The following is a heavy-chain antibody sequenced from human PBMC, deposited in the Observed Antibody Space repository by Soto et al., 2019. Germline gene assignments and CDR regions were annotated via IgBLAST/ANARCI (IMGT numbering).Heavy chain of an antibody. V-gene: IGHV1-69*06. J-gene: IGHJ6*02. CDR1: GGTFSSYA. Sequence: SVKVSCKASGGTFSSYAISWVRQAPGQGLEWMGGIIPIFGTTNYAQKFQGRVTITADKSTSTAYMELSSLRSEDTAVYYCARGSGGVNYYYYGMDVWGQGTTVTVSS. D-gene: IGHD3-16*01. CDR3: ARGSGGVNYYYYGMDV. CDR2: IIPIFGTT.